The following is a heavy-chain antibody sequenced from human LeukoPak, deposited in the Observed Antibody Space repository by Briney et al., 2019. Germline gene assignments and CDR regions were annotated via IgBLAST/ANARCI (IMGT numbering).Heavy chain of an antibody. Sequence: GRSLRLSCAASGFTFSSYGMHWVRQAPGKGLEWVAVISYDGSNKYYADSVKGRFTISRDNSKNTLYLQMNSLRAEDTAVYYCAREESYLLDYWGQGTLVTVSS. CDR1: GFTFSSYG. CDR3: AREESYLLDY. J-gene: IGHJ4*02. CDR2: ISYDGSNK. V-gene: IGHV3-30*03. D-gene: IGHD1-26*01.